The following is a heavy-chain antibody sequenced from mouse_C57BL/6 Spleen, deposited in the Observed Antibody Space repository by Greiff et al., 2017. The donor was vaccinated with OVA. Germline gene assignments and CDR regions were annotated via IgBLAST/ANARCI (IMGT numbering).Heavy chain of an antibody. V-gene: IGHV1-15*01. CDR3: TRRGY. Sequence: VQLQQSGAELVRPGASVTLSCKASGYTFTDYEMHWVKQTPVHGLEWLGAIDPETGGTAYNQKFKGKALLTADKSSRTTYIEHRSLTYECSTVYYCTRRGYWGQGTTLTVSS. J-gene: IGHJ2*01. CDR2: IDPETGGT. CDR1: GYTFTDYE.